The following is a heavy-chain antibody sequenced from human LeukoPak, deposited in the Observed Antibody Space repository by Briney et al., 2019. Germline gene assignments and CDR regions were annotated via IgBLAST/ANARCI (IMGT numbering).Heavy chain of an antibody. CDR1: GYTFTSYD. CDR3: ARGRSTGYPYYFEY. CDR2: MNPNSGST. D-gene: IGHD5-12*01. V-gene: IGHV1-8*03. J-gene: IGHJ4*02. Sequence: ASVKVSCKASGYTFTSYDINWVRRATGQGLEWMGWMNPNSGSTGYAQKFQGRVTITRNTSISTAYMELSSLRSEDTAVYYCARGRSTGYPYYFEYWGQGTLVTVSS.